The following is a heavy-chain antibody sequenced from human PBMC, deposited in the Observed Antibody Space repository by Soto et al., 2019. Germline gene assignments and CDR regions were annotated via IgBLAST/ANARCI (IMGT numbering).Heavy chain of an antibody. V-gene: IGHV1-2*04. CDR2: INPNSGGT. CDR1: GYTFTGYY. J-gene: IGHJ6*03. Sequence: ASVKVSCKASGYTFTGYYMHWVRQAPGQGLEWMGWINPNSGGTNYAQKFQCWVTMTRDTSISTAYMELSRLRSDDTAVYYCARGAGYCSGGSCHPTSDYYYYMDVWGKGTTVTVSS. CDR3: ARGAGYCSGGSCHPTSDYYYYMDV. D-gene: IGHD2-15*01.